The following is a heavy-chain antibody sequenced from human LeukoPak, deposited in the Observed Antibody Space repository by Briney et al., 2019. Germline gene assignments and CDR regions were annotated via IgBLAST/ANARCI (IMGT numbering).Heavy chain of an antibody. J-gene: IGHJ4*02. CDR1: GYTFTSYD. D-gene: IGHD2-15*01. CDR2: INPNSGGT. CDR3: ARGTPRPGYYFDY. V-gene: IGHV1-8*01. Sequence: GASVKVSCKASGYTFTSYDINWVRQATGQGLEWMGWINPNSGGTNYAQKFQGRVTMTRDMSTSTVYMELSSLRSEDTAVYYCARGTPRPGYYFDYWGQGTLVTVSS.